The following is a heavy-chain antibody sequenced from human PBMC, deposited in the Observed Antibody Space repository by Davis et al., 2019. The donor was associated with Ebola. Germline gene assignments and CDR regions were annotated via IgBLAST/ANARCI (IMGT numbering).Heavy chain of an antibody. CDR3: AKWGKAGADDYGDYGLAFDI. CDR2: IRRDGSNK. V-gene: IGHV3-30*02. CDR1: GFTFSFYG. D-gene: IGHD4-17*01. J-gene: IGHJ3*02. Sequence: GESLKISCAASGFTFSFYGLHWVRQAPGKGLEWVAFIRRDGSNKYYADSVKGRFTISRDNSKNTLYLQMNSLRAEDTAVYYCAKWGKAGADDYGDYGLAFDIWGQGTMVTVSS.